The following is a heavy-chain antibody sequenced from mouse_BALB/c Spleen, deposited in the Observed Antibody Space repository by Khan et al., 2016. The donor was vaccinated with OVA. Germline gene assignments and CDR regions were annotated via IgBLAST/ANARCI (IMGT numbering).Heavy chain of an antibody. CDR3: ARSMITTWYFEV. J-gene: IGHJ1*01. V-gene: IGHV5-17*02. Sequence: EVELVESGGGLVQPGGSRKLSCAASGFTFSSFGMHWVRQAPEKGLEWVAYISSGSATISYADIVKGRFTISRDNPKNTLFLQMSSRRSEDTARYYCARSMITTWYFEVWGAGTTVTVSS. D-gene: IGHD2-4*01. CDR1: GFTFSSFG. CDR2: ISSGSATI.